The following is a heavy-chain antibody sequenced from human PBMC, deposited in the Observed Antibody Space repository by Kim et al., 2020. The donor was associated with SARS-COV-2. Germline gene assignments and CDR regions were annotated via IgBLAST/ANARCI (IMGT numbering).Heavy chain of an antibody. V-gene: IGHV4-61*01. CDR3: ARASGYSYGWDY. Sequence: SETLSLTCTVSGGSVSSGSYYWSWIRQPPGKGLEWIGYIYYSGSTNYNPSLKSRVTISVDTSKNQFSLKLSSVTAADTAVYYCARASGYSYGWDYWGQGTLVTVSS. CDR2: IYYSGST. CDR1: GGSVSSGSYY. J-gene: IGHJ4*02. D-gene: IGHD5-18*01.